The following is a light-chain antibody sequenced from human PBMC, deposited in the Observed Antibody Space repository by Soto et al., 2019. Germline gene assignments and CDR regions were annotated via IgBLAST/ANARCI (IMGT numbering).Light chain of an antibody. CDR1: QSISNY. J-gene: IGKJ1*01. V-gene: IGKV1-27*01. CDR3: QKYDSAPWT. CDR2: AAS. Sequence: DIEMTQSPSSLSASVGDRVTITCRASQSISNYLAWYQQRPGKVPKLLIYAASTLQSGVPSRFSGSGSGTDFTLTISSLQPEDVATYYCQKYDSAPWTFGQGTEVEIK.